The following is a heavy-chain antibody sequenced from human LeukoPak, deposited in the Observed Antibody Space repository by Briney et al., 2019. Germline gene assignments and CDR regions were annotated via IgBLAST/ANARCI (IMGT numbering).Heavy chain of an antibody. J-gene: IGHJ5*02. Sequence: TGGSLRLSCAASGFTFSSYAKSWVRQAPGKGLEWVSAISGSGGSTYYADSVKGRFTISRDNSKNTLYLQMNSLRAEDTAVYYCAKVPTIYYGSYDNWFDPWGQGTLVTVSS. CDR2: ISGSGGST. V-gene: IGHV3-23*01. CDR3: AKVPTIYYGSYDNWFDP. CDR1: GFTFSSYA. D-gene: IGHD3-10*01.